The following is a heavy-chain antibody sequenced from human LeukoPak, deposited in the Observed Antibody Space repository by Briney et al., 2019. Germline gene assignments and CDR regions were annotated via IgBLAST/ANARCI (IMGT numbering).Heavy chain of an antibody. Sequence: GRSLRLSCAASGFTFSSYGMHWVRQAPGKGLEWVAVISYDGSNKYYADSVKGRFTISRDNSKNTLYLQMNSLRAEDTAVYYCAKDMSSGWYVAHDCWGQGTLVTVSS. CDR2: ISYDGSNK. J-gene: IGHJ4*02. D-gene: IGHD6-19*01. V-gene: IGHV3-30*18. CDR3: AKDMSSGWYVAHDC. CDR1: GFTFSSYG.